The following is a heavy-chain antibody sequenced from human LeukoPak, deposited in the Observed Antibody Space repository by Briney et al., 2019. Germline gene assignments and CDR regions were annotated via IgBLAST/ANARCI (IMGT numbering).Heavy chain of an antibody. J-gene: IGHJ4*02. CDR2: ISAYNGNT. CDR3: ARDEASGEDIVIVPAAADY. D-gene: IGHD2-2*01. CDR1: GYTFTSYG. V-gene: IGHV1-18*01. Sequence: ASVKVSCKASGYTFTSYGISWVRPAPGQGLEWMGWISAYNGNTNYAQKLQGRVTMTTDTSTSTAYMELRSLRSDDTAVYYCARDEASGEDIVIVPAAADYWGQGTLVTVSS.